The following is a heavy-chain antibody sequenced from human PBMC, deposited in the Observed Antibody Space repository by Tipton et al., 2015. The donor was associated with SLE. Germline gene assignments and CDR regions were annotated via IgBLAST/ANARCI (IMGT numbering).Heavy chain of an antibody. CDR1: GASIRTYY. CDR2: MYHSGST. CDR3: ARAPYDSWRDYQATLDS. J-gene: IGHJ4*02. D-gene: IGHD3-3*01. Sequence: GLVKPSETLSLTCAVSGASIRTYYWSWIRQSPGKGLEWIGHMYHSGSTNYNPSLASRVTISIEKSNNKLSLTLKSVTTADTAMYYCARAPYDSWRDYQATLDSCAQGTLVTAS. V-gene: IGHV4-59*01.